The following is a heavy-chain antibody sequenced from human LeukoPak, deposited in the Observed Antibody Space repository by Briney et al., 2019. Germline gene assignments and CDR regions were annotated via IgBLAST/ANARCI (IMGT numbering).Heavy chain of an antibody. J-gene: IGHJ4*02. CDR3: SSTSHDY. CDR2: IQYDGSNK. D-gene: IGHD2-2*01. V-gene: IGHV3-30*02. Sequence: QPGGSLRLSCAASGFTFSSYVMHWVRQAPGKGLEWVAFIQYDGSNKYYADSVKGRFTISRDNSKNTLYLQMNSLRAEDSAVYYCSSTSHDYWGQGTLVTVSS. CDR1: GFTFSSYV.